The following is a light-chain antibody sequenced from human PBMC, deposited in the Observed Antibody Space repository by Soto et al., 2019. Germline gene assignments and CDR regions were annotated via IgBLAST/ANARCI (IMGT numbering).Light chain of an antibody. CDR2: YAS. V-gene: IGKV3-15*01. J-gene: IGKJ3*01. Sequence: EMVMTQSPATQSVSPGERVTLSCRASESVHRNLAWYQQKPGQGPSLLIYYASTRATGVPDRFTGSGSGTEFTLTISSLQSEDSGVYHCQHYSNWPPTFGPGTKVEIK. CDR3: QHYSNWPPT. CDR1: ESVHRN.